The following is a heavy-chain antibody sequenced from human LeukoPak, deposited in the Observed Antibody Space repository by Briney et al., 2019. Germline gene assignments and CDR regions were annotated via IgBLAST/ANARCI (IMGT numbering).Heavy chain of an antibody. CDR2: ISSNSAYI. J-gene: IGHJ6*02. CDR3: ARIFRYQLIDYYALDV. V-gene: IGHV3-21*01. D-gene: IGHD2-2*01. Sequence: GGSLRLSCAASGFSFSDYAMDWVRQAPGKGLEWVSDISSNSAYIFYADSVEGRFTISRDNAKSSVSLQMNSLRDDDTAVYYCARIFRYQLIDYYALDVWGQGTTVTVSS. CDR1: GFSFSDYA.